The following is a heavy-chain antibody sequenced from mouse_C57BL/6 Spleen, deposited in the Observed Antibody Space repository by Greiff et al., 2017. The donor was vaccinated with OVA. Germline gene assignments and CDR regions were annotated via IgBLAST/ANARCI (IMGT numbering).Heavy chain of an antibody. Sequence: QVQLQQPGAELVMPGASVKLSCKASGYTFTSYWMHWVKQRPGQGLEWIGEIDPSDSYTNYNQKFKGKSTLTVDKSSSTAYMQLSSLTSEDSAVYYCARRGVYYYGSMDYWGQGTSVTVSS. J-gene: IGHJ4*01. CDR3: ARRGVYYYGSMDY. CDR2: IDPSDSYT. CDR1: GYTFTSYW. D-gene: IGHD1-1*01. V-gene: IGHV1-69*01.